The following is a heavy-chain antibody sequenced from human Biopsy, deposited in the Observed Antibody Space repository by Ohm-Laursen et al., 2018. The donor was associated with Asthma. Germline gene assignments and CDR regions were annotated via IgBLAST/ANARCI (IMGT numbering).Heavy chain of an antibody. CDR3: TRTTTVTTTYAMDV. J-gene: IGHJ6*02. V-gene: IGHV3-30*14. CDR1: RFTYE. Sequence: LSCAASRFTYEMHWVRQAPGKGLEWVAVISYDGSSIYYADSVKGRFTVSRDNSKNTLFLQMNSLRAEDTAVYYCTRTTTVTTTYAMDVWGRGTTVTVSS. CDR2: ISYDGSSI. D-gene: IGHD4-17*01.